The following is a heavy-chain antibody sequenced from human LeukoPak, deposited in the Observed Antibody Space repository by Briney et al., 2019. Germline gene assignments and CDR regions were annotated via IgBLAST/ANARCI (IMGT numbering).Heavy chain of an antibody. CDR3: AKDDAWVRYQD. J-gene: IGHJ4*02. V-gene: IGHV3-23*01. CDR2: ISGSGVIT. Sequence: QTGGSLRLSCAASGFTFSSYGMHWVRQAPGKGLEWVSGISGSGVITYYADSVKGRFTISRDNSKNTLDLQMNSLRAEDTAVYYCAKDDAWVRYQDWGQGTLVTVSS. CDR1: GFTFSSYG. D-gene: IGHD5-12*01.